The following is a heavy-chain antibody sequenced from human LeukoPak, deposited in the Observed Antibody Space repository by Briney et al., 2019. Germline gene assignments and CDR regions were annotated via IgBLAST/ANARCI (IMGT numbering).Heavy chain of an antibody. CDR3: AKDIHYDFWSGYYAAYFDY. Sequence: GGSLRLSCAASGFTFSSYAMSWVRQAPGKGLEWVSAISGSGGSTYYADSVKGRFTISRDTSKNTLYLQMNSLRAEDTAVYYCAKDIHYDFWSGYYAAYFDYWGQGTLVTVSS. CDR2: ISGSGGST. J-gene: IGHJ4*02. CDR1: GFTFSSYA. V-gene: IGHV3-23*01. D-gene: IGHD3-3*01.